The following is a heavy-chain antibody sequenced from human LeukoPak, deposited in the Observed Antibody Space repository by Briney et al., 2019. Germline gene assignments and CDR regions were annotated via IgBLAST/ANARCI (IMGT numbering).Heavy chain of an antibody. Sequence: PSETLSLTCTVSGGSISSSSYYWGWIRQPPGKGLEWIGSIYDSGSTYYNPSLKSRVTISVDTSKNQFSLKLSSVTAADTALYYCARLWDNWNCDYWGQGTLVTVSS. D-gene: IGHD1-1*01. CDR2: IYDSGST. CDR1: GGSISSSSYY. J-gene: IGHJ4*02. V-gene: IGHV4-39*01. CDR3: ARLWDNWNCDY.